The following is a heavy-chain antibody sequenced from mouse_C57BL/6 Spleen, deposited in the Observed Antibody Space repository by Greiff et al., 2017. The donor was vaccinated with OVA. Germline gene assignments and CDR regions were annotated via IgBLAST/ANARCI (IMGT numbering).Heavy chain of an antibody. CDR3: ARGGSGYPMDY. CDR1: GYTFTSYW. J-gene: IGHJ4*01. Sequence: VQLQQPGAELVRPGSSVKLSCKASGYTFTSYWMDWVKQRPGQGLEWIGNIYPSDSETHYNQKFKDKATLTVDKSSSTASMQLSSLTSEDSAVYYCARGGSGYPMDYWGQGTSVTVSS. V-gene: IGHV1-61*01. CDR2: IYPSDSET. D-gene: IGHD3-2*02.